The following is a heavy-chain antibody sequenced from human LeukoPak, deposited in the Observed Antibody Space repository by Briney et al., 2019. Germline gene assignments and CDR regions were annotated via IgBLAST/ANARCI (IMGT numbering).Heavy chain of an antibody. V-gene: IGHV1-46*01. Sequence: GASVKVSCKASGYTFTSYYMHWVRQAPGQGLEWMGIINPSGGSTSYAQKFQGRVTMTRDMSTSTVYMELSSLRSEDTAVYYCARDPGSGEMATIKGPWYLDYWGQGTLVTVSS. CDR2: INPSGGST. CDR3: ARDPGSGEMATIKGPWYLDY. J-gene: IGHJ4*02. CDR1: GYTFTSYY. D-gene: IGHD5-24*01.